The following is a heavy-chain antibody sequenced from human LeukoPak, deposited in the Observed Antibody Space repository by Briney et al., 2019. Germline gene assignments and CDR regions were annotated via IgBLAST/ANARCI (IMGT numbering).Heavy chain of an antibody. CDR2: ISAYNGNT. J-gene: IGHJ5*02. D-gene: IGHD4-17*01. Sequence: ASVKVSCKASGYTFTSYGISWVRQAPGQGLEWVGWISAYNGNTNYAQKLQGRVTMTTDTSTSTAYMELRSLRSDDTAVYYCARGAVEELGQGTVYSWFDPWGQGTLVTVSS. CDR1: GYTFTSYG. V-gene: IGHV1-18*01. CDR3: ARGAVEELGQGTVYSWFDP.